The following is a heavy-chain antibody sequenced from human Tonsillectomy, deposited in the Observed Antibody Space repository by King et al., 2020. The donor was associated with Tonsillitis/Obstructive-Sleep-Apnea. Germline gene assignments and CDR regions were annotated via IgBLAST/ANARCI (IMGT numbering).Heavy chain of an antibody. CDR2: ISSSSSYT. D-gene: IGHD3-3*01. J-gene: IGHJ4*02. Sequence: VQLVESGGGLVKPGGSLRLSCAASGFTFSDYYMSWIRQAPGKGLEWVSYISSSSSYTNYADSVKGRFTISRDNAKNSLYLQMNSLRAEDTAVYYCARGGDLWSGYYLEKKNFAYWGQGPLVPVSS. CDR1: GFTFSDYY. CDR3: ARGGDLWSGYYLEKKNFAY. V-gene: IGHV3-11*05.